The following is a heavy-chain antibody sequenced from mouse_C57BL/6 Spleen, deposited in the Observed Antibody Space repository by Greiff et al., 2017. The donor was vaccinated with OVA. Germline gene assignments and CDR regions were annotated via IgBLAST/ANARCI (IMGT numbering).Heavy chain of an antibody. J-gene: IGHJ3*01. CDR3: ARDNGNYAFAY. V-gene: IGHV3-1*01. CDR2: ISYSGST. Sequence: VQLQQSGPGMVKPSQSLSLTCTVTGYSITSGYDWHWIRHFPGNKLEWMGYISYSGSTNYNPSLKSRISITHDTSKNHFFLKLNSVTTEDTATYYCARDNGNYAFAYWGQGTLVTVSA. CDR1: GYSITSGYD. D-gene: IGHD2-1*01.